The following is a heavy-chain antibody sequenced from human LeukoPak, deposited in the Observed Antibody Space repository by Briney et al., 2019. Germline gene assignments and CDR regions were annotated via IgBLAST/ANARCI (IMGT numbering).Heavy chain of an antibody. J-gene: IGHJ5*02. D-gene: IGHD3-22*01. CDR1: GGSISSSSYY. V-gene: IGHV4-39*01. CDR2: IYYSGST. Sequence: SETLSLTCTVSGGSISSSSYYWGWIRQPPGKGLEWIGSIYYSGSTYYNPSLKSRVTISVDTSKNQFSLKLSSVTASDTTAYYCGRRHYYDSRGYYYPPPPRGWLDPWGQGTLVTISS. CDR3: GRRHYYDSRGYYYPPPPRGWLDP.